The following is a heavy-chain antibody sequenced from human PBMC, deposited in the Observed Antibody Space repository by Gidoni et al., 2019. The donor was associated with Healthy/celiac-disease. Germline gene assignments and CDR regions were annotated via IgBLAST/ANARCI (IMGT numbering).Heavy chain of an antibody. CDR3: ARHEPPESYYYDSSGSPDY. D-gene: IGHD3-22*01. Sequence: EVQLVQSGAEVKKPGESLKLSCQGSGYRFTRSWFGWVRQMPGKGMEWTGISYPGDSDTGYSPSFQGQVTISADKSISTAYLQWSSLKASDTAMYYCARHEPPESYYYDSSGSPDYWGQGTLVTVSS. J-gene: IGHJ4*02. CDR2: SYPGDSDT. V-gene: IGHV5-51*01. CDR1: GYRFTRSW.